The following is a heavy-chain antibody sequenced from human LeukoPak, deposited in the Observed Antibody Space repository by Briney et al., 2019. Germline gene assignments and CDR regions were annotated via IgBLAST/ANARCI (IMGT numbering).Heavy chain of an antibody. CDR3: AKGLGAAANDP. J-gene: IGHJ5*02. V-gene: IGHV3-23*01. CDR1: GFNFRNAW. D-gene: IGHD1-26*01. CDR2: ISGSGGST. Sequence: GGSLRLSCTASGFNFRNAWMCWVRQAPGKGLEWVSAISGSGGSTYYAESVKGRFTISRDNSKTTLYLQMNSLGAEDTAVYYCAKGLGAAANDPWGQGTLVTVSS.